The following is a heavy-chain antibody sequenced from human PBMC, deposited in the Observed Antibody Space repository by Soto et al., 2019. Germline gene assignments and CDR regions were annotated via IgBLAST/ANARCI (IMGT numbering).Heavy chain of an antibody. Sequence: GGSLRLSCAASGFTFSSYAMSWVRQAPGKGLEWVSAISGSGGSTYYADSVKGRFTISRDNSKNTLYLQMNSLRAEDTAVYYYATRIVGATADYFDYWGQGTLVTVSS. CDR1: GFTFSSYA. CDR3: ATRIVGATADYFDY. V-gene: IGHV3-23*01. CDR2: ISGSGGST. D-gene: IGHD1-26*01. J-gene: IGHJ4*02.